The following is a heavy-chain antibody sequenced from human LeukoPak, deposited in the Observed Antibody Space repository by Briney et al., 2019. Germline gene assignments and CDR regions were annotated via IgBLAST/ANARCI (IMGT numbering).Heavy chain of an antibody. D-gene: IGHD3-3*01. J-gene: IGHJ3*02. V-gene: IGHV4-34*01. Sequence: SETLSLTRAVYGGSFSGYYWSWIRQPPGKGLEWIGEINHSGSTNYNPSLKSRVTISVDTSKNQFSLKLSSVTAADTAVYYCAMSRYDFGAAFDIWGQGTMVTVSS. CDR2: INHSGST. CDR3: AMSRYDFGAAFDI. CDR1: GGSFSGYY.